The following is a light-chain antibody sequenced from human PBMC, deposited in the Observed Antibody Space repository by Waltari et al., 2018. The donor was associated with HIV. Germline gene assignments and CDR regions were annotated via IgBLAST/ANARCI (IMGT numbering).Light chain of an antibody. CDR1: QTINRN. V-gene: IGKV1-39*01. CDR3: QQSYTTPLT. Sequence: DIQMTQSPSSLSASVGDRVTITCRASQTINRNLNWYQQKPGQAPKLVIYAASILQSGVPSRFSGSGSGTDFTLTISSLQPEDFATFYCQQSYTTPLTFGRGTKVEIK. J-gene: IGKJ4*01. CDR2: AAS.